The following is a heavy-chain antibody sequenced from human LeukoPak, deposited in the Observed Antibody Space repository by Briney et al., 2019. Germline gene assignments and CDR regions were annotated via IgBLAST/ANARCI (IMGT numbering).Heavy chain of an antibody. D-gene: IGHD1-26*01. CDR1: GDSISTSNSY. V-gene: IGHV4-39*02. Sequence: SETLSLTCTVSGDSISTSNSYWGWIRQPPGTGLEWLGSIYYSGNTYYNASLKSRVTISVDTSKNQFSLKLTSVTAADTAVYYCARDSAPGVGAGAWGQGTLVTVSS. CDR2: IYYSGNT. J-gene: IGHJ5*02. CDR3: ARDSAPGVGAGA.